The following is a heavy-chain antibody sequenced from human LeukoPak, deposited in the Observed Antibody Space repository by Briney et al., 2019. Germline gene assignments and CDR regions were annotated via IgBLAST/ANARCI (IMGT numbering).Heavy chain of an antibody. V-gene: IGHV3-13*01. Sequence: GPLRLSCAASGFTFSSYDMHWVRQATGKGLEWVSAIGVAANTFYSGSVKGRFTISRENAKNSLYLLMSSLRAEDTAVYYCARQNTPHGNFDYWGQGTLVTVSS. CDR3: ARQNTPHGNFDY. D-gene: IGHD1-26*01. CDR1: GFTFSSYD. J-gene: IGHJ4*02. CDR2: IGVAANT.